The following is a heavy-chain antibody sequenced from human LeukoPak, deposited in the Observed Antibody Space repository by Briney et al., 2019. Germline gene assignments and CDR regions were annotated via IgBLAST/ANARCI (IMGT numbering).Heavy chain of an antibody. CDR3: ARQYCISTSCYPFDP. CDR2: IYTSGST. CDR1: GGSISSYY. Sequence: SETLSLTCTVSGGSISSYYWSWIQQPAGKGLEWIGRIYTSGSTNYNPSLKSRVTMSVDTSKNQFSLKLSSVTAADTAVYYCARQYCISTSCYPFDPWGQGTLVTVSS. J-gene: IGHJ5*02. V-gene: IGHV4-4*07. D-gene: IGHD2-2*01.